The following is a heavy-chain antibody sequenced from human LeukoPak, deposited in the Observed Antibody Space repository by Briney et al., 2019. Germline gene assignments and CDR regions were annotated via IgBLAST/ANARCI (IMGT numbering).Heavy chain of an antibody. CDR2: ITRENWI. Sequence: GGSLRLSCAASGFTVSEYYVTWVRQAPGKGLEWISYITRENWIYYSDSVKGRFTISRDHAKNSVYLEMNSLRADDTAVYYCARGLHLDSSGSLYYWGQGTLVTVSS. J-gene: IGHJ4*02. D-gene: IGHD3-22*01. CDR3: ARGLHLDSSGSLYY. V-gene: IGHV3-11*01. CDR1: GFTVSEYY.